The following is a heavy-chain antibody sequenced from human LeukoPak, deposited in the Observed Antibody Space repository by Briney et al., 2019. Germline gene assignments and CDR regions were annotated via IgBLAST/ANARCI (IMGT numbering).Heavy chain of an antibody. Sequence: SQTLSLTCAISGDSVSSNSAAWNWIRQSPSRGLEWLGRTYYRSKWYTDYAISVKSRITINPDTSKNDFSLQLNSVTPEDTAVYYCARGSHTGSRLGDFDHWGQGTLVTVSS. D-gene: IGHD1-26*01. CDR2: TYYRSKWYT. CDR3: ARGSHTGSRLGDFDH. V-gene: IGHV6-1*01. CDR1: GDSVSSNSAA. J-gene: IGHJ4*02.